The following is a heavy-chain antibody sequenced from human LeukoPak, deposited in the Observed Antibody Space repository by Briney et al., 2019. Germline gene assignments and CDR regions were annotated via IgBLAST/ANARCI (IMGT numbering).Heavy chain of an antibody. J-gene: IGHJ5*02. CDR2: IYYSGST. D-gene: IGHD6-13*01. V-gene: IGHV4-59*01. CDR1: GGSISSYY. Sequence: SETPSLTCTVSGGSISSYYWSWIRQPAGKGLEWIGYIYYSGSTNYNPSLKSRVTISVDTSKNQFSLKLSSVTAADTAVYYCAREGYSSSWLNWFDPWGQGTLVTVSS. CDR3: AREGYSSSWLNWFDP.